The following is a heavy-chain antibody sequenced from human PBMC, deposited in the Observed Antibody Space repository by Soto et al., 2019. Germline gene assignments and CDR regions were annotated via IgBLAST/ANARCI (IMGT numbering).Heavy chain of an antibody. CDR2: VFWNDDK. V-gene: IGHV2-5*01. J-gene: IGHJ4*02. Sequence: QITWEESGPTLVKPTRTLTLTSTSSGFSFGDSALGVGWIRQPPGRALEWLGLVFWNDDKRYSPSLESRLTLTKDTSNNQVVLTVTHLDPGDTGTYYCARAYPYEFDHWGQGTLVTVSS. CDR3: ARAYPYEFDH. D-gene: IGHD3-3*01. CDR1: GFSFGDSALG.